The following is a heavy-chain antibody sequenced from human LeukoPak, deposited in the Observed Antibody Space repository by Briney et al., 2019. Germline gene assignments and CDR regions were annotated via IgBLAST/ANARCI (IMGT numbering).Heavy chain of an antibody. J-gene: IGHJ4*02. CDR1: GFTFSSYW. Sequence: GGSLRLSCAASGFTFSSYWMSWVRQAPGKGLEWVANIKLDGSEKYYVDSVKGRFTISRDNAKNSLYLQMNSLRAEDTAVYYCARDQGEILPTPWDSWGQGTLVTVSS. D-gene: IGHD2-15*01. CDR3: ARDQGEILPTPWDS. CDR2: IKLDGSEK. V-gene: IGHV3-7*01.